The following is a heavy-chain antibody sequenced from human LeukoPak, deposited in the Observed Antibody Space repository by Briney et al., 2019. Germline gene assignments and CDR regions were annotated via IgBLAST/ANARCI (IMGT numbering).Heavy chain of an antibody. V-gene: IGHV4-59*11. D-gene: IGHD3-22*01. Sequence: GSLRLSCAASGFTFSRHWMSWVRQAPGKGLEWIGYIYYSGSTNYNPSLKSRVTISVDTSKNQFSLKLSSVTAADTAVYYCARGVVVVPGAFDIWGQGTMVTVSS. CDR3: ARGVVVVPGAFDI. CDR1: GFTFSRHW. CDR2: IYYSGST. J-gene: IGHJ3*02.